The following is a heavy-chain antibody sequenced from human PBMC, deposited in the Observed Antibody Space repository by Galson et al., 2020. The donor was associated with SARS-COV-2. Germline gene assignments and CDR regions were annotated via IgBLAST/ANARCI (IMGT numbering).Heavy chain of an antibody. CDR1: GFTFDVYA. CDR3: AKDWGGSNHGAFDI. CDR2: IAWNSGST. Sequence: TGGSLSLSCAASGFTFDVYAMHWVRQAPGKGLEWVSGIAWNSGSTEYPDSVRRRFTISRDTAKNSLYLQMNSLRTDDTALYYCAKDWGGSNHGAFDIWGQGTMVSVSS. J-gene: IGHJ3*02. V-gene: IGHV3-9*01. D-gene: IGHD1-26*01.